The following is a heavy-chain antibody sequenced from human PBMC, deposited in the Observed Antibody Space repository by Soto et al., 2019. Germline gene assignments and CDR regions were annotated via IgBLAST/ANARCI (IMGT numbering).Heavy chain of an antibody. CDR2: IYADGTT. CDR1: GFTVSSNY. CDR3: AVDIEVTGMGHYYFDY. Sequence: EVQLVDSGGGLVRTGGSLRLSCAASGFTVSSNYISWVRQAPGKGLEWVSVIYADGTTYYADSVKDRFTISRDNSKNTVSLLMSSLRAEDTAVYYCAVDIEVTGMGHYYFDYWGQGALVTVSS. J-gene: IGHJ4*02. V-gene: IGHV3-66*01. D-gene: IGHD2-15*01.